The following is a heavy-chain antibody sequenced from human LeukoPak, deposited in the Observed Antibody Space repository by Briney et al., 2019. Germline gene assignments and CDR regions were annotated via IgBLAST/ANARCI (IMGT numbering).Heavy chain of an antibody. Sequence: PGGSLRLSCAASGFTFSSYAMNWVRQAPGKGLEWVSALSGSGGSTYYADSVKGRFTISRDNSKNTLYLQMNSLRVEDTAVYYCTKGRDDSDRWGQGTLVTVSS. V-gene: IGHV3-23*01. J-gene: IGHJ5*02. CDR1: GFTFSSYA. CDR2: LSGSGGST. D-gene: IGHD3-22*01. CDR3: TKGRDDSDR.